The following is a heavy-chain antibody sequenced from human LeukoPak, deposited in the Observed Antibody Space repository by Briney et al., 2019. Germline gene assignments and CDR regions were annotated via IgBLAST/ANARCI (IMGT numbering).Heavy chain of an antibody. V-gene: IGHV4-4*07. CDR3: AGNRGDDSSGYNY. CDR2: IYTSGST. CDR1: GGSISSYY. J-gene: IGHJ4*02. D-gene: IGHD3-22*01. Sequence: PSEALSLTCTVSGGSISSYYWSWIRQPAGKGLEWIGRIYTSGSTNYNPSLKSRVTISVDKSKNQFSLKLSSVTAADTAVYYCAGNRGDDSSGYNYWGQGTLVTVSS.